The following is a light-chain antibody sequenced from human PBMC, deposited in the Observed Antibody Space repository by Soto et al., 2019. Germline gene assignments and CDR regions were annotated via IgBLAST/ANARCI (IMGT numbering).Light chain of an antibody. V-gene: IGKV3-20*01. CDR2: GAS. Sequence: EVVFTQSACTLSLSPGERATLSCRASQSVSSSYLAWYQQKPGQAPRLLIYGASSRATGIPDRFSGSGSGTDFTLTISRLEPEDFAVYYCQQYGSSQITFGQGTRLEIK. J-gene: IGKJ5*01. CDR3: QQYGSSQIT. CDR1: QSVSSSY.